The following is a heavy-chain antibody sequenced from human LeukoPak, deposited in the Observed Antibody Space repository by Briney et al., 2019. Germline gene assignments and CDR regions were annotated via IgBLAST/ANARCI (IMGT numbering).Heavy chain of an antibody. Sequence: PSETLSLTCTVSGGSISSGDYYWSWIRQPPGKGLEWIGYIYYSGSTYYNPSLKSRVIISVDTSKNQFSLKLSSVTAADTAVYYCARYSGSYRYNWFDPWGQGTLVTVSS. CDR2: IYYSGST. CDR1: GGSISSGDYY. V-gene: IGHV4-30-4*08. D-gene: IGHD1-26*01. CDR3: ARYSGSYRYNWFDP. J-gene: IGHJ5*02.